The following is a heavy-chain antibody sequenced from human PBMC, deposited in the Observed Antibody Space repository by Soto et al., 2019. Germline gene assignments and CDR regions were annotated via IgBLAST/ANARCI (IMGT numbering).Heavy chain of an antibody. CDR3: ARDPSIPGAASYYFDY. J-gene: IGHJ4*02. CDR2: INAGNGNT. Sequence: ASVKVSCKTSGYTFTSYAMHWVRQAPGQRLEWMGWINAGNGNTKYSQKFQGRVTITRDTSASTAYMELSRLRSEDTAVYYCARDPSIPGAASYYFDYWGQGTLVTVSS. V-gene: IGHV1-3*01. D-gene: IGHD6-13*01. CDR1: GYTFTSYA.